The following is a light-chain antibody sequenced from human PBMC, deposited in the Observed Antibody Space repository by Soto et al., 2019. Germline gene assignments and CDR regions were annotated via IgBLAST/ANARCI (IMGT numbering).Light chain of an antibody. Sequence: DIQMTQSPSSLSASVGDRVTITCQASQDINNYLNWYQQKPGKAPKLLIYDASNLERGVPSRFSGSGSWTDFTFTISSLQPEDIATYYCHQYDNFILFTFGPGTKVDIK. J-gene: IGKJ3*01. V-gene: IGKV1-33*01. CDR3: HQYDNFILFT. CDR2: DAS. CDR1: QDINNY.